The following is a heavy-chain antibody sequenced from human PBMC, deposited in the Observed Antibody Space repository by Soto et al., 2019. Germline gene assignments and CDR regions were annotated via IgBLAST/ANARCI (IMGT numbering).Heavy chain of an antibody. CDR1: GGSISSYY. D-gene: IGHD4-17*01. CDR3: ARQLFRGDYVGHNWFDP. J-gene: IGHJ5*02. Sequence: SETLSLTCTVSGGSISSYYWSWIRQPPGKGLEWIGYIYYSGGTNYNPSLKSRVTISLDTPKNQFSLKLSSVTAADTAVYYCARQLFRGDYVGHNWFDPWGQGTLVTVSS. V-gene: IGHV4-59*08. CDR2: IYYSGGT.